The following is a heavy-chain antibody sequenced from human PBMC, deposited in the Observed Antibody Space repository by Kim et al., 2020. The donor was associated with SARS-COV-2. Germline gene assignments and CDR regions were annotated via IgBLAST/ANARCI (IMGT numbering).Heavy chain of an antibody. Sequence: SETLSLTCAVYGGSFSGYYWSWIRQPPGKGLEWIGEINHSGSTNYNPSLKSRVTISVDTSKNQFSLKLSSVTAADTAVYYCASDGVGGELPTGGIDYWGQGTLVTVSS. CDR3: ASDGVGGELPTGGIDY. V-gene: IGHV4-34*01. CDR1: GGSFSGYY. CDR2: INHSGST. D-gene: IGHD1-26*01. J-gene: IGHJ4*02.